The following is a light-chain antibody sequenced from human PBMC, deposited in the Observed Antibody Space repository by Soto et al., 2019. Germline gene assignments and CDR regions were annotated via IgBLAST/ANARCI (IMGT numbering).Light chain of an antibody. J-gene: IGLJ1*01. CDR2: ADS. CDR1: NIGGKS. Sequence: SYELTQPPSVPVAPGQTSTITCGGNNIGGKSLNWYHQKPSQAPVLADSADSDRPSGLPGRLSGSIALTTATLTLSRDAAGDEADYYCQVWEIGRGVFGTGTKVTVL. V-gene: IGLV3-21*02. CDR3: QVWEIGRGV.